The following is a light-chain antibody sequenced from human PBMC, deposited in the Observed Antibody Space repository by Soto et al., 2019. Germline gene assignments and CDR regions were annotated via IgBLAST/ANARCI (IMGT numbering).Light chain of an antibody. CDR2: AAS. CDR1: QPITSY. CDR3: QESYRPPFT. Sequence: DIQMTQPPSSLSASIEDRVTLACRASQPITSYLNWYQQKPGKAPKLLIYAASTLQSGVPSRFNGSGFVTDFSLTISGLQHEDFATYFCQESYRPPFTFGPETRVDIK. V-gene: IGKV1-39*01. J-gene: IGKJ3*01.